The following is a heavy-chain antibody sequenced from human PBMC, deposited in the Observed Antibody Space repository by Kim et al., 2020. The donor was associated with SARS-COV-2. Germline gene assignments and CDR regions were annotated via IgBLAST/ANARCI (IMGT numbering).Heavy chain of an antibody. CDR3: ARLYYGPGSYSPPGD. CDR2: IYPGDSST. Sequence: GESLKISCKGSGYSFTSYWIGWVRQMPGKGLEWMGIIYPGDSSTRYSPSFQGQVTISADKSITTAYLQWSSLKASDTAMYYCARLYYGPGSYSPPGDWGQGTLVTVSS. CDR1: GYSFTSYW. D-gene: IGHD3-10*01. J-gene: IGHJ4*02. V-gene: IGHV5-51*01.